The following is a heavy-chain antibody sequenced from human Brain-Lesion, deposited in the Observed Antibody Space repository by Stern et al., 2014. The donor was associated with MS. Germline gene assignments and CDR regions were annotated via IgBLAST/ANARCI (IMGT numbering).Heavy chain of an antibody. CDR3: AAIGPRMEGACFDI. V-gene: IGHV4-31*03. CDR2: IHHTGAT. CDR1: GAPVSSGGYY. Sequence: QLVQSGPGLVKPSQTLSLSCTVSGAPVSSGGYYWTWIRQLPGKGLEWVGYIHHTGATFYNPSLKSRVAISVDTSENQFSLKLTSVTAADTAVYYCAAIGPRMEGACFDIWGQGTMVTVSS. D-gene: IGHD2-21*01. J-gene: IGHJ3*02.